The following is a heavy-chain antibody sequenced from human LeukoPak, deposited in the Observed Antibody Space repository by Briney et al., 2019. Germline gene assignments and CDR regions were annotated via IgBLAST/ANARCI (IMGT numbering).Heavy chain of an antibody. D-gene: IGHD2-2*01. CDR2: INPNSGGT. CDR1: GYTFTGYY. V-gene: IGHV1-2*02. Sequence: ASVKVSCKAPGYTFTGYYMHWVRQAPGQGLEWMGWINPNSGGTNYAQKFQGRVTMTRDTSISTAYMELSRLRSDDTAVYYCARDLPYCSSTSCYVSDYWGQGTLVTVSS. J-gene: IGHJ4*02. CDR3: ARDLPYCSSTSCYVSDY.